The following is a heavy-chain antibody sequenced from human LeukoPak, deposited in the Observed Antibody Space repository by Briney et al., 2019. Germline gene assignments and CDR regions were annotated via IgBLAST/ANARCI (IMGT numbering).Heavy chain of an antibody. CDR1: GFTFSAYW. CDR3: ARGDWGMYYFDY. Sequence: GVSLRLSCAASGFTFSAYWMHWVRQVPGKGLEWVSRISSDGGTTSYADSVKGRFSISRDNSKNTLYLQMNSLRAEDTAVYYCARGDWGMYYFDYWGQGALATVSS. D-gene: IGHD7-27*01. CDR2: ISSDGGTT. J-gene: IGHJ4*02. V-gene: IGHV3-74*01.